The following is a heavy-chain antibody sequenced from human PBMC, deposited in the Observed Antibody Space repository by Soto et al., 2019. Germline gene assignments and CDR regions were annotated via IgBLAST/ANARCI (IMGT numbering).Heavy chain of an antibody. Sequence: QVQVVQSRAEVKKPGTSVKISCKTSGYTFTDYDINWVRQATGQGLEWMGWVSPASGNAGYAQKFQGRVTMTSDASISTVYMELSNLKSEDTAVYYCEVTTGYWGQGTTVTVSS. D-gene: IGHD2-21*02. CDR3: EVTTGY. CDR2: VSPASGNA. J-gene: IGHJ4*02. CDR1: GYTFTDYD. V-gene: IGHV1-8*01.